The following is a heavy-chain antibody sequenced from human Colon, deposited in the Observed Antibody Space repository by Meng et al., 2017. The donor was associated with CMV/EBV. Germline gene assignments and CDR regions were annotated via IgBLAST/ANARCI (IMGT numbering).Heavy chain of an antibody. CDR1: GGSFSGYY. D-gene: IGHD6-19*01. J-gene: IGHJ4*02. CDR3: ASKGVGYSSGWYELDH. CDR2: INHSGST. Sequence: SETLSLTCAVYGGSFSGYYWSWIRQPPGKGLEWIGEINHSGSTNYNPSLKSRVTISVDTSKNQFSLKLSSVTAADTAVYYCASKGVGYSSGWYELDHWGQGTLVTVSS. V-gene: IGHV4-34*01.